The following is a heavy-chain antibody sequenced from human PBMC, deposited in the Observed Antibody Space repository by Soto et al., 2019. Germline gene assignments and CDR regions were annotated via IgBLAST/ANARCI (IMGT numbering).Heavy chain of an antibody. CDR2: INPNSGGT. J-gene: IGHJ4*02. CDR3: ARDPAGIGGFDY. CDR1: GYSFTGYY. V-gene: IGHV1-2*02. D-gene: IGHD6-19*01. Sequence: ASVKVSCKASGYSFTGYYMHWVRQAPGQGLEWMGWINPNSGGTNYAQKFQGRVTMTRDTSISTAYMELSRLRSDDTAVYYCARDPAGIGGFDYWGQGTLVTVSS.